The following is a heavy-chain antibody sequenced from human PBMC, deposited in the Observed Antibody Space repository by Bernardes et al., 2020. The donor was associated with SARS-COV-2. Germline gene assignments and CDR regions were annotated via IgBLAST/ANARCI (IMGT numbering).Heavy chain of an antibody. D-gene: IGHD2-2*01. J-gene: IGHJ4*02. CDR2: ILYTGNT. CDR1: GPSTTTTHYY. CDR3: ALNQGTAHGPAARFDY. Sequence: PDPLSPTRPVPGPSTTTTHYYCGWLLQPPGAGPAWTRSILYTGNTYYNPSLKSRVIISVHTSKNQLSLKLSSVNAADSAVYYCALNQGTAHGPAARFDYWGQGTLVTVSS. V-gene: IGHV4-39*01.